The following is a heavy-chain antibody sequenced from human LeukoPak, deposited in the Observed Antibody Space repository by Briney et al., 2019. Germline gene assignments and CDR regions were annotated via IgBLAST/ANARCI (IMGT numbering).Heavy chain of an antibody. D-gene: IGHD3-10*01. CDR1: GGTFSSYA. Sequence: VASVKVSCKASGGTFSSYAISWVRQAPGQGLEWMGWISPSGGTDYAPKFQGRVTMTRDTSITTAYMELDSLKSDDTAVYYCARDHYYSSGSPSFDYWGQGTLVTVSS. J-gene: IGHJ4*02. V-gene: IGHV1-2*02. CDR3: ARDHYYSSGSPSFDY. CDR2: ISPSGGT.